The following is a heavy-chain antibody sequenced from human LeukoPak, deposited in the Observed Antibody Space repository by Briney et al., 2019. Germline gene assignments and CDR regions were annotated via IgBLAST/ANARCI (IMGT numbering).Heavy chain of an antibody. V-gene: IGHV1-2*02. D-gene: IGHD1-7*01. J-gene: IGHJ6*03. Sequence: GASVKVSCKASGYTFTGYYMHWVRQAPGQGLEWMGWINPNSGGTNYAQKFQGRVTMTRDTSISTAYMELSRLRSDDTAVYYCARGKGGTTYYYYMDVWGKGTTVTVSS. CDR3: ARGKGGTTYYYYMDV. CDR2: INPNSGGT. CDR1: GYTFTGYY.